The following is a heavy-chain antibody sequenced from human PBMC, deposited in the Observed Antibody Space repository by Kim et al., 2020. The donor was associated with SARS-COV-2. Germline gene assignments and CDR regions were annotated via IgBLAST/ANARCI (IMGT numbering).Heavy chain of an antibody. D-gene: IGHD6-13*01. CDR3: AKVSSARSWYSARDV. Sequence: GGSLRLSCAASGFTFSTYAMSWVRQAPGKGLEWLSIIYSGGITTYYTDSVRGRFTISRDNSQNTLSPQMNSLTAEDTAIDYCAKVSSARSWYSARDVWG. CDR2: IYSGGITT. CDR1: GFTFSTYA. J-gene: IGHJ6*02. V-gene: IGHV3-23*03.